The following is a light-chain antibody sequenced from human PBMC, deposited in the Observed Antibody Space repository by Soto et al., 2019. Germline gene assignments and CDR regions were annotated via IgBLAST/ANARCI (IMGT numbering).Light chain of an antibody. V-gene: IGKV3-15*01. J-gene: IGKJ1*01. CDR2: GAS. CDR1: QNVLSN. CDR3: QQLNNYPL. Sequence: EIVMTQSPATLSVSSGERATLSFRASQNVLSNLAWYQHKPGQAPRLLIYGASFRATGMPARFSGSGFGTEFTLTISSLQPDDFATYYCQQLNNYPLFGQGTKVDIK.